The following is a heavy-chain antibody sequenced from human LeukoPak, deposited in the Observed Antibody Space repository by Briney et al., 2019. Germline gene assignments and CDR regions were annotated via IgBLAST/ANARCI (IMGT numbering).Heavy chain of an antibody. J-gene: IGHJ4*02. Sequence: PSEAPSLTCAVYGGSFSGYYWSWIRQPPGKGLEWIGEINHSGSTNYNPSLKSRVTISVDTSKNQFSLKLSSVTAADTAVYYCARGLYYDFWSGYRTPRSFDYWGQGTLVTVSS. CDR1: GGSFSGYY. V-gene: IGHV4-34*01. CDR2: INHSGST. D-gene: IGHD3-3*01. CDR3: ARGLYYDFWSGYRTPRSFDY.